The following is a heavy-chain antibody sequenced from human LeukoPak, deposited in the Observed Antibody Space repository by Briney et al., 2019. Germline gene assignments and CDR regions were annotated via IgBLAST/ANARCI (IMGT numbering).Heavy chain of an antibody. CDR1: GGTFSSYA. J-gene: IGHJ4*02. Sequence: ASVKVSCKASGGTFSSYAISWVRQAPGQGLEWMGIINPSGGSTSYAQKFQGRVTMTRDMSTSTVYMELSSLRSEDTAVYYCARDPGAIQLGFDYWGQGTLVTVSS. CDR3: ARDPGAIQLGFDY. D-gene: IGHD5-18*01. CDR2: INPSGGST. V-gene: IGHV1-46*01.